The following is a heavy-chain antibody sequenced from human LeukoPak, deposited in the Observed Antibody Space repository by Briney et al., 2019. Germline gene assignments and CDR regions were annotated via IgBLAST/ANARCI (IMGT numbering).Heavy chain of an antibody. Sequence: GGSLRLSCVASGFTFSNYWMHWVRQPPGEGLVWVSRIYVDGRTTNYADSVKGRFTISRDNAKDTVYLEMNSLSVEDTATYYCIRDFRSADLWGQGTLVTVTS. J-gene: IGHJ5*02. CDR3: IRDFRSADL. CDR1: GFTFSNYW. V-gene: IGHV3-74*01. CDR2: IYVDGRTT.